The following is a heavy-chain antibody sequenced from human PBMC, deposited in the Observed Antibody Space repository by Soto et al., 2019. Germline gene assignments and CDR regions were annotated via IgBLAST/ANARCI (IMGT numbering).Heavy chain of an antibody. CDR2: IIPIFGTA. D-gene: IGHD3-22*01. J-gene: IGHJ4*02. CDR3: ARDAYYDSSGYPYY. V-gene: IGHV1-69*13. Sequence: ASVKVSCKASGGTFSSYAISWVRQAPGQGLEWMGGIIPIFGTANYAQKFQGRVTITADESTSTAYMELSSLRSEDTAVYYCARDAYYDSSGYPYYWGQGTLVTV. CDR1: GGTFSSYA.